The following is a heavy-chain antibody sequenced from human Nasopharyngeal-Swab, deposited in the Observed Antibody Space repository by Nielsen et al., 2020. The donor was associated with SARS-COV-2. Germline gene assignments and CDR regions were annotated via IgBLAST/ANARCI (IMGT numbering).Heavy chain of an antibody. CDR1: GFTFSNFR. D-gene: IGHD4-17*01. J-gene: IGHJ3*02. V-gene: IGHV3-48*02. CDR3: ARAATVSYAFDI. Sequence: GESLKISCAASGFTFSNFRMNWVRQAPGKGLEWVSCISSNSDTKYYADSVKGRFTISRDNAKNSLYLQMNSLRHEDTAVYYCARAATVSYAFDIWGQGTMVTVSS. CDR2: ISSNSDTK.